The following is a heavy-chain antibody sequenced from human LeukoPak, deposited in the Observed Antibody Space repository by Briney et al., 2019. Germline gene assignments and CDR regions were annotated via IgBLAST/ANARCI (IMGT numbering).Heavy chain of an antibody. V-gene: IGHV1-69*01. CDR1: GGIFSSYA. Sequence: GSSVKVSCKASGGIFSSYAISWVRQAPGQGLEWMGGIIPIFGTANYAQKFQGRVTITADESTSTAYMELSSLRSEDTAVYYCARDPPGGAAADAALDYWGQGTLVTVSS. CDR2: IIPIFGTA. CDR3: ARDPPGGAAADAALDY. J-gene: IGHJ4*02. D-gene: IGHD6-13*01.